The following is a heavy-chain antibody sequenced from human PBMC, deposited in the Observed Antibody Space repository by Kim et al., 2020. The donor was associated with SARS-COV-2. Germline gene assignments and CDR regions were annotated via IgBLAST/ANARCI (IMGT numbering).Heavy chain of an antibody. CDR2: VDHSGTT. CDR3: ARGVSSAWTLRAWFDP. D-gene: IGHD3-22*01. J-gene: IGHJ5*02. CDR1: GASISSSSC. Sequence: SETLSLTCVVSGASISSSSCWSWVRQPPGKGLEWIGEVDHSGTTSYNVSLKSRVTISVDKSKNQFSLWLNSVSAADTAVYYCARGVSSAWTLRAWFDPWG. V-gene: IGHV4-4*02.